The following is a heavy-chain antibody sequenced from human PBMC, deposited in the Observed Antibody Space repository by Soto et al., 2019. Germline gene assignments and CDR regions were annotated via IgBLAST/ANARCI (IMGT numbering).Heavy chain of an antibody. D-gene: IGHD2-2*01. CDR3: AREGAYCSSTSCNRLPQNWFDP. CDR2: IIPILGIA. J-gene: IGHJ5*02. CDR1: GGTFSSYT. V-gene: IGHV1-69*08. Sequence: QVQLVQSGAEVKKPGSSVKVSCKASGGTFSSYTISWVRQAPGQGLEWMGRIIPILGIATYAQKYQGRVTIPADTSTSTAYMEMSSLRSEDTAVYYCAREGAYCSSTSCNRLPQNWFDPWGQGTLVTVSS.